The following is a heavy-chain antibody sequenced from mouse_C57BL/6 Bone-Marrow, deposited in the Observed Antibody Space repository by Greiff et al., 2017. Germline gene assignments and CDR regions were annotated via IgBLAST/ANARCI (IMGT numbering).Heavy chain of an antibody. J-gene: IGHJ4*01. D-gene: IGHD1-1*01. Sequence: VQLQQSGAELVKPGASVKLSCKASGYTFTSYWMHWVKQRPGQGLEWIGMIHPNSGSTNYNEKFKSKATLTVDKSSSTAYMQLSSLTSEDSAVDYCAPVDYGSSYDYAMDYWGQGTSVTVSS. CDR2: IHPNSGST. CDR1: GYTFTSYW. V-gene: IGHV1-64*01. CDR3: APVDYGSSYDYAMDY.